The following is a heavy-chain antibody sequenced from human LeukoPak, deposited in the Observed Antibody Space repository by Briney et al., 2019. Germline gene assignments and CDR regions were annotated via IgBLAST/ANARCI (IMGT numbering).Heavy chain of an antibody. V-gene: IGHV3-23*01. CDR3: AKGIIGYYRPFEN. CDR2: ISGSGSHT. J-gene: IGHJ4*02. Sequence: GGSLRLSCAASGFIFSTCAMSWVRQAPGKGLEWVSTISGSGSHTNYTDSVKGRFSISRDNSKNMLYLQMNSLRVEDTAVYYCAKGIIGYYRPFENWGQGTLVTVSS. D-gene: IGHD3-3*01. CDR1: GFIFSTCA.